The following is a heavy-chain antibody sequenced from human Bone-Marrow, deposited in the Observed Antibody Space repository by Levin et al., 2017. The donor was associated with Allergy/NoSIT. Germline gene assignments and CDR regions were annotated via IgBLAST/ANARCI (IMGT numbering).Heavy chain of an antibody. CDR2: ISDDGTRK. V-gene: IGHV3-30*03. CDR1: FFLFRGSA. J-gene: IGHJ4*02. D-gene: IGHD5-18*01. Sequence: SLLLSFFSSFFLFRGSALHWVRQTPAKGLEWVAAISDDGTRKYYPDSVKGRFTISRDNAKTTLYLQMNRLTKEDTAAYYCAGEGGGTHLWVPEDYWGQGTLVTVSS. CDR3: AGEGGGTHLWVPEDY.